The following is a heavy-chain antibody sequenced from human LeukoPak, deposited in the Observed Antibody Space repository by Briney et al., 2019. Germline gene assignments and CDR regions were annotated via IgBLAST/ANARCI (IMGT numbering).Heavy chain of an antibody. CDR3: AKDIISTGDGYIHY. V-gene: IGHV3-30*18. Sequence: GGSLRLSCAASGFTFSSYGMHWVRQAPGKGLEWVAVISYDGSNKYYADSVKGRFTISRDNSKNTLYLQMNSLRAEDTAVYYCAKDIISTGDGYIHYWGQGTLVTVSS. D-gene: IGHD5-12*01. J-gene: IGHJ4*02. CDR1: GFTFSSYG. CDR2: ISYDGSNK.